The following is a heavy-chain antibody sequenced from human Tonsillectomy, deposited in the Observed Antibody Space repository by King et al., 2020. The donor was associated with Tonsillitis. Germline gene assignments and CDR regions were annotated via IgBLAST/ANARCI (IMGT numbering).Heavy chain of an antibody. CDR1: GFTFSNTW. V-gene: IGHV3-15*01. CDR2: IKSKTDGETT. Sequence: VQLVESGGGLVKPGGSLRLSCAASGFTFSNTWMSWVRQAPGKGLEWVGRIKSKTDGETTDYAAPVKGRFIISRDDSKNTLDLQMNSLKTEDTAVYYCAPRGPALRGFYWGQGTLVTVSS. CDR3: APRGPALRGFY. D-gene: IGHD3-10*01. J-gene: IGHJ4*02.